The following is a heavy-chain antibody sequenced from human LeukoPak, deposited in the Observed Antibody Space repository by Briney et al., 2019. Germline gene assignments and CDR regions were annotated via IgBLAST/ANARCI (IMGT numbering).Heavy chain of an antibody. CDR3: ARVREDYGDYPLEGAFDI. CDR1: GYTFTGYY. CDR2: INPNSGGT. J-gene: IGHJ3*02. Sequence: ASVKVSCKASGYTFTGYYIHWVRQAPGQGLEWMGWINPNSGGTNYAQKFQGRVTMTRDTSIATVYMEMSRLRSDDTAVYYCARVREDYGDYPLEGAFDIWGHGTMVTVSS. V-gene: IGHV1-2*02. D-gene: IGHD4-17*01.